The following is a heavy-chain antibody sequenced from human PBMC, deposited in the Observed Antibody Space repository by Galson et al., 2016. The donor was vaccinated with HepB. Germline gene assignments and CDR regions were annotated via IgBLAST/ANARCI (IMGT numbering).Heavy chain of an antibody. CDR3: AKDRYDSSGARYDY. D-gene: IGHD3-22*01. J-gene: IGHJ4*02. CDR1: GGSISSGNHY. CDR2: ISESGGTT. V-gene: IGHV3-23*01. Sequence: ETLSLTCTVSGGSISSGNHYWNWVRQAPGKGLEWVSGISESGGTTYDTAALKGRFTISRDNSRNMLFLQMTSMRAEDTAVYYCAKDRYDSSGARYDYWGQGTLVTVSS.